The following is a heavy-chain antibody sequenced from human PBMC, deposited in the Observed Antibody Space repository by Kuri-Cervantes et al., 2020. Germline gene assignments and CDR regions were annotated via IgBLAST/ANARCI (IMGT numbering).Heavy chain of an antibody. J-gene: IGHJ3*02. V-gene: IGHV4-39*01. CDR2: IYYSGST. CDR1: GGSIRSSSYY. D-gene: IGHD3-22*01. Sequence: SETLSLTCTVSGGSIRSSSYYWGWIRQPPGKGLEWIGSIYYSGSTNYNPSLKSRVTISVDTSKNQFSLKLSFVTAADTAVYYCASDYYDSSGYCAFDIWGQGTMVTVSS. CDR3: ASDYYDSSGYCAFDI.